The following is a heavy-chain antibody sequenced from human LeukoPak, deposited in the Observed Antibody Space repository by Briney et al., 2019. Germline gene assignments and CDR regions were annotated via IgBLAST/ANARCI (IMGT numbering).Heavy chain of an antibody. CDR2: IKQDGSEK. J-gene: IGHJ4*02. CDR3: ARVRSGYVQNDY. Sequence: GGSLRLSCAASGFTFSSYWMSWVRQAPGKGLEWVANIKQDGSEKYYVDSVKGRFTISRDNAKDSLYLQMNSLRAEDTALYYCARVRSGYVQNDYWGQGTLVTVSS. V-gene: IGHV3-7*04. CDR1: GFTFSSYW. D-gene: IGHD5-12*01.